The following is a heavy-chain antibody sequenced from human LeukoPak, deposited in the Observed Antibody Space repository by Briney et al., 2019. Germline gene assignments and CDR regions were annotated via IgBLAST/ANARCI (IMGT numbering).Heavy chain of an antibody. CDR2: IDTDGKTT. Sequence: GGSLRLFRAASGFNFNTYFMHWVRQVPGKGLVGVSRIDTDGKTTTYADSVKGRFTIPRDNAKNTVYLQMNSLRAENTAVYYCVRDKDGYNFWGQGTLVSVSS. J-gene: IGHJ4*02. D-gene: IGHD5-24*01. CDR3: VRDKDGYNF. V-gene: IGHV3-74*01. CDR1: GFNFNTYF.